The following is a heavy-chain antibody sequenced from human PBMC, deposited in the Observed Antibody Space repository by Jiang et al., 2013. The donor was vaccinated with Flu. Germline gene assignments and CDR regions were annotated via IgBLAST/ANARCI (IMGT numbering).Heavy chain of an antibody. D-gene: IGHD4-23*01. J-gene: IGHJ3*02. V-gene: IGHV4-59*01. CDR1: GGSISSYY. CDR3: ARNYGGNDDAFDI. CDR2: IYYSGST. Sequence: GPGLVKPSETLSLTCTVSGGSISSYYWSWIRQPPGKGLEWIGYIYYSGSTNYNPSLKSRVTISVDTSKNQFSLKLSSVTAADTAVYYCARNYGGNDDAFDIWGQGTMVTVSS.